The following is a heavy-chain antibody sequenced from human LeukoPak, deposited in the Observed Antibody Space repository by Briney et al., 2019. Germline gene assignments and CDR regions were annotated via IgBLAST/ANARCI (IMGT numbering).Heavy chain of an antibody. CDR2: INTNTGNP. CDR1: GYTFTSCA. CDR3: ARKSVAATPRDIVYQYYSMDV. D-gene: IGHD2-15*01. J-gene: IGHJ6*03. Sequence: ASLKVSCTASGYTFTSCAMNWVRQAPGQGLEWMGWINTNTGNPTYAQGFTGRFVFSLDTSVSTAYLQISSLKAEDTAVYYCARKSVAATPRDIVYQYYSMDVWGKGTTVTVSS. V-gene: IGHV7-4-1*02.